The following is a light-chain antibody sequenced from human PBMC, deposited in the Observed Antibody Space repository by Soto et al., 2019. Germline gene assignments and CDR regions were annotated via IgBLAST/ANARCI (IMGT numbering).Light chain of an antibody. Sequence: EIVLTQSPGALSLSPGERATLSCRASQSVTSNYLAWYQLKPGQAPRLLIYGASIRATGIPDRFSGRGSGTDFTLTISRLDPEDFAVYFCQQYGSSPRTFGQGTKVEIK. J-gene: IGKJ1*01. V-gene: IGKV3-20*01. CDR2: GAS. CDR1: QSVTSNY. CDR3: QQYGSSPRT.